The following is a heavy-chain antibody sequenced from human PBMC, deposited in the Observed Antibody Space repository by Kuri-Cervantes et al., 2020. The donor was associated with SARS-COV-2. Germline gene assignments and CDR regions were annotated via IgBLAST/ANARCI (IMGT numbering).Heavy chain of an antibody. CDR3: SLGATTRETPYYYYGMDV. D-gene: IGHD1-26*01. CDR2: IRSKAYGGTT. Sequence: GESLKISCSASGFTFGDYTMNWVRQAPGKGLEWVGFIRSKAYGGTTEYAASVKGRFTISRDDSKSIAYLQMNSLKTEDTAVYYCSLGATTRETPYYYYGMDVWGQGTTVTVSS. J-gene: IGHJ6*02. V-gene: IGHV3-49*04. CDR1: GFTFGDYT.